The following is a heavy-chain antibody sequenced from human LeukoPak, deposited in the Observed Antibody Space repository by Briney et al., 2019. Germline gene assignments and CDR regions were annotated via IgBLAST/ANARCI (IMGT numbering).Heavy chain of an antibody. V-gene: IGHV3-23*01. CDR2: ISGSGGST. J-gene: IGHJ1*01. Sequence: GGSLRLSCAASGFTFSSYAMSWVRQAPGKGLEWVSAISGSGGSTYYADSAKGRFTISRDNSKNTLYLQMNSLRAEDTAVYYCAKAYYGSGSYYAEYSQHWGQGTLVTVSS. D-gene: IGHD3-10*01. CDR3: AKAYYGSGSYYAEYSQH. CDR1: GFTFSSYA.